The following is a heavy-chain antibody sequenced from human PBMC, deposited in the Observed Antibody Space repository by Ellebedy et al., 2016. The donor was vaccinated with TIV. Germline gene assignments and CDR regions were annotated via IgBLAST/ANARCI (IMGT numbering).Heavy chain of an antibody. J-gene: IGHJ5*02. Sequence: GGSLRLXCAASGFSFSSYSMNWVRQAPGKGLGWIASIPASSSTSGTIQYADSVKGRFTISRDKAKSSLYLQMNSLRAEDTAVYYCAREMFKAWGQGTLVTVSS. D-gene: IGHD3-10*02. CDR3: AREMFKA. CDR2: IPASSSTSGTI. CDR1: GFSFSSYS. V-gene: IGHV3-48*01.